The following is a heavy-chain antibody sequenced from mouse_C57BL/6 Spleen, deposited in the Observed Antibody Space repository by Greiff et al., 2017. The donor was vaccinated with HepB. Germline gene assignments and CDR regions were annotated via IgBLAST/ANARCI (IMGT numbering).Heavy chain of an antibody. Sequence: EVKLMESGAELVKPGASVKLSCTASGFNIKDYYMHWVKQRTEQGLEWIGRIDPEDGETKYAPKFQGKAPITADTSSNTAYLQLSSLTSEDTAVYYCALGSSYEGYYAMDYWGQGTSVTVSS. CDR3: ALGSSYEGYYAMDY. CDR1: GFNIKDYY. V-gene: IGHV14-2*01. J-gene: IGHJ4*01. CDR2: IDPEDGET. D-gene: IGHD1-1*01.